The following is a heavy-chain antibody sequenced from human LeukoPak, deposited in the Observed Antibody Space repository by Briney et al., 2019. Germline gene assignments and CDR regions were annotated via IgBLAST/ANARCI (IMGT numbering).Heavy chain of an antibody. CDR3: ASSTYYVYYFDY. D-gene: IGHD2/OR15-2a*01. J-gene: IGHJ4*02. CDR1: GGTFSSYA. Sequence: SVKVSCKASGGTFSSYAISWVRQAPGQGLEWMGGIIPIFGTANYAQKFQGRVTITADESTSTAYMELSSLRSEDTAVYYCASSTYYVYYFDYWGQGTLVTVSS. CDR2: IIPIFGTA. V-gene: IGHV1-69*13.